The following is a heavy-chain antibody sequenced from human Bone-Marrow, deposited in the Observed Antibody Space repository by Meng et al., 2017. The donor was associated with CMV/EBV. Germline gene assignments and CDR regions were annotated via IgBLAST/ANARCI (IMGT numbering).Heavy chain of an antibody. CDR1: GYTFTGYY. D-gene: IGHD3-22*01. CDR3: AREVYDSSNYYYRFDY. CDR2: INPNSGGT. Sequence: ASVKVSCKASGYTFTGYYMHWVRQAPGQGLEWMGWINPNSGGTNYAQKFQGRVTMTRDTSISTAYMELSRLRSDDTAVYYCAREVYDSSNYYYRFDYWGQGTLVTVSS. J-gene: IGHJ4*02. V-gene: IGHV1-2*02.